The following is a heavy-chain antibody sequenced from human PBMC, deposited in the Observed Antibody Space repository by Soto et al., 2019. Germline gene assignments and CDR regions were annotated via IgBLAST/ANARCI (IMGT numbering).Heavy chain of an antibody. D-gene: IGHD5-12*01. Sequence: QLQLQESGPGLVKPSETLSLTCTVSGGSISSSSYYWGWIRQPPGKGLEWIGSIYYSGSTYYNPSLKSRVPISVGTSKNPFSLKPSSVAAADTAVYYCARQDGYPGGNWFDPWGQGTLVTVSS. CDR3: ARQDGYPGGNWFDP. J-gene: IGHJ5*02. CDR2: IYYSGST. V-gene: IGHV4-39*01. CDR1: GGSISSSSYY.